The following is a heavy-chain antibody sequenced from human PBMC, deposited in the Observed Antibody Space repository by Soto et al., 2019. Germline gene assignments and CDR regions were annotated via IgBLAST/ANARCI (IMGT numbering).Heavy chain of an antibody. D-gene: IGHD1-1*01. CDR3: ARDDAQTPPSTFDD. CDR1: GFTFSSFA. V-gene: IGHV3-23*01. J-gene: IGHJ4*02. CDR2: ISGSGRST. Sequence: PGGSLRLSCAASGFTFSSFAMSWVRQAPEKGLEWGTGISGSGRSTFYADSVRGRFTISRDNSKNTLYLQMSSLRAEYTAVYYCARDDAQTPPSTFDDWGEGALVTVAS.